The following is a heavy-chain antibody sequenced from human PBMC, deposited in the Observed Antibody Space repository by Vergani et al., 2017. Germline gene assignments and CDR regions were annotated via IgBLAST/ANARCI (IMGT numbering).Heavy chain of an antibody. CDR3: ARDRFPGYCSSTSCYGYYYGMDV. D-gene: IGHD2-2*01. Sequence: QVQLVESGGGLVKPGGSLRLSCAASGFTFSDYYMSWIRQAPGKGLEWVSYISSSGSTIYYTDSVKGRFTISRDNAKNSLYLQRNSLRAEDTAVYYCARDRFPGYCSSTSCYGYYYGMDVWGQGTTVTVSS. CDR2: ISSSGSTI. V-gene: IGHV3-11*04. CDR1: GFTFSDYY. J-gene: IGHJ6*02.